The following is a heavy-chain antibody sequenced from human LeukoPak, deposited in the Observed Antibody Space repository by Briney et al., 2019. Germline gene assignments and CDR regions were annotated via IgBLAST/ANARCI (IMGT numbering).Heavy chain of an antibody. CDR1: GYSISSGYY. CDR2: IYHSGST. D-gene: IGHD3-3*01. Sequence: SETLSLTCTVSGYSISSGYYWGWIRQPLGKGLEWIGSIYHSGSTYYNPSLKSRVTISVDTSKNQFSLKLSSVTAADTAVYYCASSRLRFLEWLLYGGYYMDVWGKGTTVTVSS. J-gene: IGHJ6*03. V-gene: IGHV4-38-2*02. CDR3: ASSRLRFLEWLLYGGYYMDV.